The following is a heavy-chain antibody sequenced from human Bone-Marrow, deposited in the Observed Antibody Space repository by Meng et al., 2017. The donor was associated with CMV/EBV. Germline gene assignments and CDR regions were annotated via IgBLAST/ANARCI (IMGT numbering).Heavy chain of an antibody. D-gene: IGHD6-6*01. CDR2: ISGGTTYSM. CDR1: GFTFSSYS. V-gene: IGHV3-48*04. Sequence: GESLKISCAASGFTFSSYSMNWVRQAPGKGLEWVSHISGGTTYSMYYADSVKGRFTISRDNAKNSLYLQINSLRVEDTAVYYCARDLRPYHNGMDVWGQGTTVTVSS. CDR3: ARDLRPYHNGMDV. J-gene: IGHJ6*02.